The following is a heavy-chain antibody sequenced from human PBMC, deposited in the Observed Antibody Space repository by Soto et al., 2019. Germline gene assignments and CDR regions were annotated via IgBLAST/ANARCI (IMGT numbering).Heavy chain of an antibody. Sequence: QVQLVQSGAEMRKPGSSLRVSCKASGGTFSDFAFSWVRQAPGQGLEWMGGIVPRFGSPNYAQKFGGRVTITADTSTSRGYMEVSSLRFDDTAVYFCARDRIQLRLGKYSFNGMDVWGQGTTINVS. CDR1: GGTFSDFA. CDR2: IVPRFGSP. CDR3: ARDRIQLRLGKYSFNGMDV. V-gene: IGHV1-69*06. D-gene: IGHD3-16*01. J-gene: IGHJ6*02.